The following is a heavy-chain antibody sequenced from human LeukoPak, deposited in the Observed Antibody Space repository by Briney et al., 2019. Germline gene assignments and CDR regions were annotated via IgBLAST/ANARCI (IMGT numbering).Heavy chain of an antibody. D-gene: IGHD3-22*01. CDR2: MYHNGST. CDR3: ARSSEGRYYYDSSGFSYYYSYMDV. CDR1: GGSISSISYY. J-gene: IGHJ6*03. V-gene: IGHV4-39*07. Sequence: SETLPLTCTVSGGSISSISYYWGWIRQPPGKGLEWIGSMYHNGSTYYNPSLKSRVTISVDTSKNQFSLKLSPVTPADTAVYYCARSSEGRYYYDSSGFSYYYSYMDVWGKGTTVTISS.